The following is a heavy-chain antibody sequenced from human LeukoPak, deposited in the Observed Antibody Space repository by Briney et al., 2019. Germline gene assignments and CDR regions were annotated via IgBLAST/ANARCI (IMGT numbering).Heavy chain of an antibody. Sequence: TSVKVSCKASGGTFSSYAISWVRQAPGQGLEWMGWISAYNGNTNYAQKLQGRVTMTRNTSISTAYMELSSLRSEDTAVYYCASTEQGTNWFDPWGQGTLVTVSS. J-gene: IGHJ5*02. V-gene: IGHV1-18*01. D-gene: IGHD1-26*01. CDR2: ISAYNGNT. CDR1: GGTFSSYA. CDR3: ASTEQGTNWFDP.